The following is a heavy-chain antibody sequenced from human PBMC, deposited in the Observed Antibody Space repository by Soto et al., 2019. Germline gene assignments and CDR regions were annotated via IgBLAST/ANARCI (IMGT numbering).Heavy chain of an antibody. D-gene: IGHD3-16*01. V-gene: IGHV3-30*03. J-gene: IGHJ6*02. CDR2: ISYDGATQ. CDR1: GLTFNTSG. CDR3: ASPARGTNYLYSGMDV. Sequence: GGSLRLSCEVSGLTFNTSGMHCARQAPGTGLEWLAGISYDGATQYYGATVKGRFTISRDNSKNTLFLHMGRLRAEDTAMYYCASPARGTNYLYSGMDVGGLGTTVTVSS.